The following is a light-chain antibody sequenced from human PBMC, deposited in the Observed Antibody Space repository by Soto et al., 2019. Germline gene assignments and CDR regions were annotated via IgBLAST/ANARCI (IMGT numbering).Light chain of an antibody. J-gene: IGKJ1*01. CDR1: HSVTTY. CDR2: AAY. CDR3: QQFINWPRP. V-gene: IGKV3-15*01. Sequence: EIGMTQSPATLSVSPGERATLSCRASHSVTTYLAWYQQKPGQGPRLLIYAAYTRATGIPARFSGRGSVTEFSLTIRSLQSEDFAVYYCQQFINWPRPFGQGTKVEIK.